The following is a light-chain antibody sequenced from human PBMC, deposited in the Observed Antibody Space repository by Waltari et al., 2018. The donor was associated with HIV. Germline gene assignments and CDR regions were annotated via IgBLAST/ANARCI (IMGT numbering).Light chain of an antibody. CDR2: EVS. CDR3: ASYAGHDRFVL. V-gene: IGLV2-8*01. J-gene: IGLJ2*01. CDR1: SGYIRHYDY. Sequence: QPALIQPPSASGSPGQSVTISCTGTSGYIRHYDYVSWYKHHPGKAPQLIIYEVSQRSAGVPGRFSGSKAGSTASLTVSGLQAEDEADYYCASYAGHDRFVLLGGGTKVTVL.